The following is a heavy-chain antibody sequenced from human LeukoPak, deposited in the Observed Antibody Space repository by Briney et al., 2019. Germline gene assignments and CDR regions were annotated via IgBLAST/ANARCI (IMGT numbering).Heavy chain of an antibody. CDR2: ISSSSSYI. V-gene: IGHV3-21*01. D-gene: IGHD6-6*01. J-gene: IGHJ5*01. Sequence: GGSLRLSCAASGFTFSSYSMNWVRQAPGKGLEWVSSISSSSSYIYYADSVKGRFTISRDNAKNSLYLQMNSLRAEDTAVYYCARERCGYSSSCRFDSWGQGTLVTVSS. CDR3: ARERCGYSSSCRFDS. CDR1: GFTFSSYS.